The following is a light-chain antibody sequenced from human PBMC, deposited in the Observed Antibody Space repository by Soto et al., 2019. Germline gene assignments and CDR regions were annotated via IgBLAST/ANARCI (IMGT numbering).Light chain of an antibody. J-gene: IGLJ1*01. V-gene: IGLV2-14*01. Sequence: QSALTQPASVSGSPGQSITISCTGTSSDVGGYNYVSWYRQHPGRAPKLMIYDVSNRPSGVSNRFSGSKSGNTASLTISGLQAEDEADYYCTSYTSNSTPYVFGGGTKVTV. CDR3: TSYTSNSTPYV. CDR2: DVS. CDR1: SSDVGGYNY.